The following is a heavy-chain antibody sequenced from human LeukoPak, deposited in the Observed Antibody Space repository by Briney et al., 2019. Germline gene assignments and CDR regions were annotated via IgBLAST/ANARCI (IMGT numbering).Heavy chain of an antibody. CDR3: ARHVNWYLDL. V-gene: IGHV5-51*01. CDR2: IYPGDSDT. CDR1: GYTFTSYW. J-gene: IGHJ2*01. Sequence: PGESLKISCKGSGYTFTSYWIGWVRQMPGKGLEWMGIIYPGDSDTRYSPSLQGHVTISADKSISTAYLQWSSLKASDTAMYYCARHVNWYLDLWGRGTLVTVSS.